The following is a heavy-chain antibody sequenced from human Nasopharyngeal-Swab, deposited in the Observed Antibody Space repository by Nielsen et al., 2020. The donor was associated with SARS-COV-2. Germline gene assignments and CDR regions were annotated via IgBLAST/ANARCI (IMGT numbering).Heavy chain of an antibody. V-gene: IGHV1-2*02. CDR3: ARDDYGDYGYFGH. Sequence: ASVKVSCKATGYTLSGFYVHWVRQAPGQGLEWMGWINPNSGGTKYAQNFQGRVTMTSDTSINTAYMELRRLRSDDTAVYYCARDDYGDYGYFGHWGQGTLVTVSS. CDR1: GYTLSGFY. J-gene: IGHJ4*02. D-gene: IGHD4-17*01. CDR2: INPNSGGT.